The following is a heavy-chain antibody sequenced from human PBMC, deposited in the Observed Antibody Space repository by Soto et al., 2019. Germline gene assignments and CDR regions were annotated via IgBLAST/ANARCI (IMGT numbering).Heavy chain of an antibody. V-gene: IGHV3-33*01. J-gene: IGHJ4*02. D-gene: IGHD2-21*02. CDR3: ARDMWVYCGGDCSFDF. CDR1: GFTFSSYG. Sequence: PGGSLRLSCAASGFTFSSYGMHWVRQAPGKGLEWVAVIWYDGSNKYYADSVKGRFTISRDNSKNTLYLQMNSLRAEDTAVYYCARDMWVYCGGDCSFDFWGRGTLVTVSS. CDR2: IWYDGSNK.